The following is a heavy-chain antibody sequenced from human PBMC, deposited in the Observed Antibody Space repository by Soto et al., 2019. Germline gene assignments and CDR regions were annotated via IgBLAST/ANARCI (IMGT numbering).Heavy chain of an antibody. J-gene: IGHJ4*02. V-gene: IGHV1-3*05. D-gene: IGHD2-21*02. CDR3: DRRIVVVAALDY. CDR1: GYTFTSYA. CDR2: INAGNGNT. Sequence: QVQLVQSGAEEKKPGASVKVSCKASGYTFTSYAMHWVRQAPGQRLEWMGRINAGNGNTKYSQKFQCRVTITRDTSESTAYMELSSLKSQDTAVYYSDRRIVVVAALDYCGQRTLVTVSS.